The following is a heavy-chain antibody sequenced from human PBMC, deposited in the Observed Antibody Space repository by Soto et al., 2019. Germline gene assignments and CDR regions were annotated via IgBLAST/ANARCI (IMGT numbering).Heavy chain of an antibody. CDR3: ERARMVVNRSYFEY. Sequence: SETLSLTCTVSGVSISNFYWSWIRHPPGKGLEWIGYISYSGNTNYNPSLKSRVSISVDTSKNQLSLNLTSVTAADTAVYYCERARMVVNRSYFEYWGQGTPVTVSS. D-gene: IGHD2-15*01. CDR1: GVSISNFY. J-gene: IGHJ4*02. CDR2: ISYSGNT. V-gene: IGHV4-59*01.